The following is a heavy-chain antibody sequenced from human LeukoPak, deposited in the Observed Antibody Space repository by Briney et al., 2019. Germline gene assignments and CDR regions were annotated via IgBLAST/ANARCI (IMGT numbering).Heavy chain of an antibody. CDR2: IIPIFGTA. J-gene: IGHJ4*02. V-gene: IGHV1-69*01. D-gene: IGHD2-2*02. CDR3: ARNSGGYCSSTSCYMRWLDY. Sequence: VASVKVSCKASGDTFSSYGINWVRQAPGQGLEWMGGIIPIFGTANYAQKFQGRVTITADESTSTAYMELSSLRSEDTAVYYCARNSGGYCSSTSCYMRWLDYWGQGTLVTVSS. CDR1: GDTFSSYG.